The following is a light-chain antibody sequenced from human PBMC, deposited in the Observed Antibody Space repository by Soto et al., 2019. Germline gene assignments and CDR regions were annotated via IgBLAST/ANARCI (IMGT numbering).Light chain of an antibody. Sequence: DIQMTQSPSSLSASVGDRVTITCRASQSISSYLNWYQQKPGKAPQLLFYAPSSLQSGVPSRFSGSGSGTDFTLTISSLQPEDFATYYCQQSYSTPRTFGQGTKLEIK. CDR1: QSISSY. V-gene: IGKV1-39*01. CDR3: QQSYSTPRT. J-gene: IGKJ2*01. CDR2: APS.